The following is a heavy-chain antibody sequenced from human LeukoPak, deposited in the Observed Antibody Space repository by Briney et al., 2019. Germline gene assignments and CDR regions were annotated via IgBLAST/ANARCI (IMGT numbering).Heavy chain of an antibody. J-gene: IGHJ3*02. V-gene: IGHV4-30-2*01. CDR3: ARVRDYNSGHFDI. Sequence: PSETLSLTCAVSGGSISSGGYSWSWIRQPPGKGLEWIGYIYHSGSTYYNPSLKSRVTISVDRSKNQFSLKLSSVTAADTAVYYCARVRDYNSGHFDIWGQGTMVTVSS. CDR2: IYHSGST. D-gene: IGHD6-19*01. CDR1: GGSISSGGYS.